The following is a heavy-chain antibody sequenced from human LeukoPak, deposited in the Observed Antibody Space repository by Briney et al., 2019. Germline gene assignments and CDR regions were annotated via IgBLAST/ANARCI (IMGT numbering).Heavy chain of an antibody. CDR2: INSDGSST. J-gene: IGHJ4*02. CDR1: GFTFSSYW. V-gene: IGHV3-74*01. CDR3: ARVGWWFGELLTFDY. Sequence: GGSLRLSCAASGFTFSSYWMHWVRQAPGKGLVWVSRINSDGSSTSYADSVKGRFTISRDNAKNTLYLQMNSLRAEDTAVYYCARVGWWFGELLTFDYWGQGTLVTVSS. D-gene: IGHD3-10*01.